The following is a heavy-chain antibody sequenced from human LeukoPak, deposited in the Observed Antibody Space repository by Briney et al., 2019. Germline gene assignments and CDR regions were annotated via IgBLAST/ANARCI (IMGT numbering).Heavy chain of an antibody. Sequence: GGSLRLSCIASGFTFGSDRMHWVRQVPGKGLVRVSRIDNDGTGALYADAVEGRFTISRDNAKNMLYLQMSSLTADDTAIYYCVRGGFNGNWGQGTLVTVSS. CDR3: VRGGFNGN. V-gene: IGHV3-74*03. J-gene: IGHJ4*02. D-gene: IGHD2-8*01. CDR1: GFTFGSDR. CDR2: IDNDGTGA.